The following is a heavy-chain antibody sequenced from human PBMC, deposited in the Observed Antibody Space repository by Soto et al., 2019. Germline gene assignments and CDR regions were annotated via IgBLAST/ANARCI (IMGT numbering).Heavy chain of an antibody. Sequence: SETLSLTCTVSGGSISSSSYYWGWIRQPPGKGLEWIGSIYYSGSTYYNPSLKSRVTISVDTSKNQFSLKLSSVTAADTAVYYCARDPHALTGDAFDIWGQGTMVTVSS. CDR3: ARDPHALTGDAFDI. D-gene: IGHD7-27*01. V-gene: IGHV4-39*07. CDR2: IYYSGST. J-gene: IGHJ3*02. CDR1: GGSISSSSYY.